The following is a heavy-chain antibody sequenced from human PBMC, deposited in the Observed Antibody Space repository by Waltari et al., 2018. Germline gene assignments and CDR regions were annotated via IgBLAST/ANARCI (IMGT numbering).Heavy chain of an antibody. CDR3: AGAQGDYAFDY. CDR1: GFTFSSYE. CDR2: IRSSGSTI. J-gene: IGHJ4*02. V-gene: IGHV3-48*03. Sequence: EVQLVESGRGLVQPGGSLRLSCVASGFTFSSYEMIWVRQAPGKGLEWVSYIRSSGSTIYYADSVKGRFTISRDNAKNSLYLQMNSLRGEDTAVYYCAGAQGDYAFDYWGQGTLVTVSS. D-gene: IGHD4-17*01.